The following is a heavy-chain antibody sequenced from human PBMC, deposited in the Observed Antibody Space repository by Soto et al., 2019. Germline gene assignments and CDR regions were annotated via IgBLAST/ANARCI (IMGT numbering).Heavy chain of an antibody. J-gene: IGHJ5*02. D-gene: IGHD2-21*02. Sequence: AGSLRLSCTASGFTFSSYTMSWVRQAPGKGLEWVSGISATGGSTYYADSLKGRFTFSRDNSKNTLYLQMNSLRAEDTAVYYCAKGFTRDCGGDCTVDTWGQGTLVTVSS. CDR1: GFTFSSYT. V-gene: IGHV3-23*01. CDR2: ISATGGST. CDR3: AKGFTRDCGGDCTVDT.